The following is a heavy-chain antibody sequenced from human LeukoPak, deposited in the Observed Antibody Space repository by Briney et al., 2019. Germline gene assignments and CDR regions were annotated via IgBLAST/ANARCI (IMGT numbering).Heavy chain of an antibody. CDR1: GFTFSSYG. Sequence: PGGSLRLSCAASGFTFSSYGMHWVRQAPGKGLERVAVISYDGSNKYYADSVQGRFTISRDNSKNTLYLQMNSLRAEDTAVYYCAKAEGGYYYYGMDVWGQGTTVTVSS. V-gene: IGHV3-30*18. J-gene: IGHJ6*02. CDR2: ISYDGSNK. CDR3: AKAEGGYYYYGMDV. D-gene: IGHD1-14*01.